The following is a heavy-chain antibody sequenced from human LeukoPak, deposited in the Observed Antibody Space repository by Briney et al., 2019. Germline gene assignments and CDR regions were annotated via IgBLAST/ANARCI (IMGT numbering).Heavy chain of an antibody. CDR2: IYLGDSDT. Sequence: GESLKISCKGSGYSFPSYWIGWVRQMPGKGLECMGVIYLGDSDTRYSPSFQGQVTISADKSIGTACLQWSSLKASDTAMYYCARLPYCGGDCYPNWFDPWGQGTLVTVSS. D-gene: IGHD2-21*02. V-gene: IGHV5-51*01. J-gene: IGHJ5*02. CDR1: GYSFPSYW. CDR3: ARLPYCGGDCYPNWFDP.